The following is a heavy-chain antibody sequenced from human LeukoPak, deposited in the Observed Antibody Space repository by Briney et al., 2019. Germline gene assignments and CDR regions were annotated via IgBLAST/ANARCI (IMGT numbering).Heavy chain of an antibody. CDR1: GYTFTSYD. CDR2: MNPNSGNT. CDR3: ARGPAKRYCSSTSCYGFDY. V-gene: IGHV1-8*03. D-gene: IGHD2-2*01. J-gene: IGHJ4*02. Sequence: ASVKVSCKASGYTFTSYDINWVRQATGQGLEWMGWMNPNSGNTGYAQKFQGRVTITRNTSISTAYMELSSLRSEDTAAYYCARGPAKRYCSSTSCYGFDYWGQGTLVTVSS.